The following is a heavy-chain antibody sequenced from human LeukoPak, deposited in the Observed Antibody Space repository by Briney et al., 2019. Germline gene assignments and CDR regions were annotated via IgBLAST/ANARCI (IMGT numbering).Heavy chain of an antibody. CDR3: ARGTSLGVIAAGAAFDI. CDR2: MNPNSGNT. Sequence: AASVKVSCKASGYTFNSYDINWVRPATGQGLEWMGWMNPNSGNTGYAQKFQGRVTMTRNTSISTAYMELSSLRSEDTAVYYCARGTSLGVIAAGAAFDIWGQGTMVTVSS. V-gene: IGHV1-8*01. CDR1: GYTFNSYD. D-gene: IGHD3-10*01. J-gene: IGHJ3*02.